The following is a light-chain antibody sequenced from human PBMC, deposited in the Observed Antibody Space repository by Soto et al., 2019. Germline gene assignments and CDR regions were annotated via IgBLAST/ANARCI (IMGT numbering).Light chain of an antibody. CDR1: QSVTGSY. CDR2: GAS. V-gene: IGKV3-20*01. Sequence: EIVLTQSPGTLSLSPEERATLACGASQSVTGSYLAWYQQKPGQAPRLLIYGASSRATGIPARFSGSGSGTDFTLTISRLEPEDFAVYYCQQYATSPKLSFGGGTKVDIK. J-gene: IGKJ4*01. CDR3: QQYATSPKLS.